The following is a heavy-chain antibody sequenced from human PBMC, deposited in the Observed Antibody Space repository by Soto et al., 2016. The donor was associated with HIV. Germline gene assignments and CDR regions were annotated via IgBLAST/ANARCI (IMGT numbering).Heavy chain of an antibody. J-gene: IGHJ5*02. CDR3: AGYKITPGENWFDP. Sequence: QVQLLQSGPGLVKPSETLSLTCTISGGYINQYYWNWIRQSPGKGFEWIGYVYQTGSPSYNPSFKSRLSMSMDTSKAQFYLRLNSVTAADTAMYYCAGYKITPGENWFDPWGQGTLVTVSS. CDR2: VYQTGSP. V-gene: IGHV4-4*08. D-gene: IGHD5-12*01. CDR1: GGYINQYY.